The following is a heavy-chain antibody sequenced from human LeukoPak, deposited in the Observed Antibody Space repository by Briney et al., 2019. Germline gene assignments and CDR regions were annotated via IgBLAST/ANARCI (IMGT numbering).Heavy chain of an antibody. D-gene: IGHD1-20*01. CDR3: TREGLTAGFDP. CDR1: GFTFGDYA. CDR2: IRSKAYGGTT. J-gene: IGHJ5*02. Sequence: GGSLRLSCTASGFTFGDYAMSWFRQAPGEGLEWVGFIRSKAYGGTTEYAASVKGRFTISRDDSKSIAYLQMNSLKTEDTAVYYCTREGLTAGFDPWGQGTLVTVSS. V-gene: IGHV3-49*03.